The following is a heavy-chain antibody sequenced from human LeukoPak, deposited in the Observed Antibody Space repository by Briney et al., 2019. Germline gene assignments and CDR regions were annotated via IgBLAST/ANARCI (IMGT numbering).Heavy chain of an antibody. Sequence: PSETLSLTCTVSGGSISSCYWSWIRQPPGKGLEWIGYIYYSGSTNYNPSLKSRVTISVDTSKNQFSLKLSSVTAADTAVYYCARDYYDSSGYYDGWFDPWGQGTLVTVSS. CDR3: ARDYYDSSGYYDGWFDP. V-gene: IGHV4-59*01. CDR1: GGSISSCY. CDR2: IYYSGST. J-gene: IGHJ5*02. D-gene: IGHD3-22*01.